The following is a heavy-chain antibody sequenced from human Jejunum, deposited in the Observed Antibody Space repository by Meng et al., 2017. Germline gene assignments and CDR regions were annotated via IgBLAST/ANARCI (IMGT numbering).Heavy chain of an antibody. CDR1: GISSTDHW. V-gene: IGHV3-74*03. J-gene: IGHJ1*01. Sequence: VRPASPGGCLRLRAGDLSSSGPSAGISSTDHWMHLLRQVPGNGPVGISRIDPHGSNPTYAASVKGQFTISRDNAKNTVYLQMNCLRAEDSAFYYCTNDRLKHWGQGALVTVSS. CDR3: TNDRLKH. D-gene: IGHD1-1*01. CDR2: IDPHGSNP.